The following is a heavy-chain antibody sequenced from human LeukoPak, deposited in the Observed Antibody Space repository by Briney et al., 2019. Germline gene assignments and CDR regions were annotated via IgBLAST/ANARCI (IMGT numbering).Heavy chain of an antibody. CDR2: ISGSGGST. Sequence: GGSLRLSCAASGFTFSSYAMSWVRQAPGKGLEWVSAISGSGGSTYYADSVKGRFTISRDNSKNTLYLQMNSLRAEDTAVYHCAKDPYCSGGSCYGAEYFQHWGQGTLVTVSS. CDR3: AKDPYCSGGSCYGAEYFQH. CDR1: GFTFSSYA. J-gene: IGHJ1*01. D-gene: IGHD2-15*01. V-gene: IGHV3-23*01.